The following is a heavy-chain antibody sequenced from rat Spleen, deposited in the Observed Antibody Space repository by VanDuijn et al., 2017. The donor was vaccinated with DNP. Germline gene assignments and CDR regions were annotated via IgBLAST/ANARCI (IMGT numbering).Heavy chain of an antibody. CDR3: TTRRLGAEPY. CDR2: INTDGSRT. J-gene: IGHJ2*01. CDR1: GFTFNTYW. Sequence: VQLKESGPGLVQPSQTLSLTCTVSGFTFNTYWMYWIRQTPGKGLEWLASINTDGSRTYHLDSVKGRFTISRDNAKSTLYLQMDSLRSEDTATYYCTTRRLGAEPYWGQGVMVTVSS. V-gene: IGHV5-31*01. D-gene: IGHD5-1*01.